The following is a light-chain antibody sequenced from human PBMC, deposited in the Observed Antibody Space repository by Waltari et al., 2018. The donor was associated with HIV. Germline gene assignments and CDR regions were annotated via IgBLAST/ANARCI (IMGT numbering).Light chain of an antibody. CDR3: TSYAGSNNLV. Sequence: QSALTQPPSASGSPGQSVTISCTGKRSDVGGYNYVSWYQQHPGKAPKLMMYEVFKRPSGVPDRFSGSKSGNTASLTVSGLQAEDEADYYCTSYAGSNNLVFGGGTKLTVL. CDR1: RSDVGGYNY. CDR2: EVF. J-gene: IGLJ2*01. V-gene: IGLV2-8*01.